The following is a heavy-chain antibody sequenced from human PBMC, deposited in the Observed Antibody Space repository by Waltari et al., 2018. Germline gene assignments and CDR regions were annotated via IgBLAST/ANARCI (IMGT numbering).Heavy chain of an antibody. J-gene: IGHJ6*03. Sequence: EVQLVESGVGVVRPGGSLRLSGAASGFTFDDYGMSWVRQSPGTGLEWVFGINWNGCSTGYADSVKGRFTISRDNAKNSLYLQMNSLRAEDTALYYCAPNLYCGGDSVWLCMDVWGKGTTVTVSS. V-gene: IGHV3-20*04. CDR2: INWNGCST. CDR1: GFTFDDYG. D-gene: IGHD2-21*01. CDR3: APNLYCGGDSVWLCMDV.